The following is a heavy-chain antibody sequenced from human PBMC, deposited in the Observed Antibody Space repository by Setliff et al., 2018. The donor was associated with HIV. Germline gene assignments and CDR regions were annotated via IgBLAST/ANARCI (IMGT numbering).Heavy chain of an antibody. J-gene: IGHJ5*02. CDR2: INPNGGGT. CDR1: GYTFTAYH. D-gene: IGHD5-18*01. CDR3: ARATGIQLWSPDL. V-gene: IGHV1-2*06. Sequence: ASVKVSCKASGYTFTAYHMHWVRQAPGQGLEWMGRINPNGGGTNLTQRFQGRVTLTRDTSISTAHMELGSIRSDDTAIYYCARATGIQLWSPDLWGQGTLVTVSS.